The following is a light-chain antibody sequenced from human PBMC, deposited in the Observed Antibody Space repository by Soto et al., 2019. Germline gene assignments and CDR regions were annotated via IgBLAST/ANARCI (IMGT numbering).Light chain of an antibody. J-gene: IGKJ3*01. CDR2: AAS. Sequence: AIRMTQSPSSFSASTGDSVTITCRASQGISSYLAWYQQKPGKAPKLLIYAASTLQSGVPSRFSGSGSGTDFTLTISCLESEDFATYSCQQYYSYPFTFGPVTKVDIK. CDR3: QQYYSYPFT. CDR1: QGISSY. V-gene: IGKV1-8*01.